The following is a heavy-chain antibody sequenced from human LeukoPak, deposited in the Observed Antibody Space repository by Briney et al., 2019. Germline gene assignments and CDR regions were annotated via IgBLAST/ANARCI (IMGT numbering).Heavy chain of an antibody. Sequence: XETLSLTCTVSGGSLSSYYWSWVRQPPGKGLEWIGYIYYSGSTNYNPSLKSRVTISVDTSKNQFSLKLRSVTAADTAVYYCARSFGGNYEMENRFDPWGQGTLVTVSS. V-gene: IGHV4-59*08. CDR1: GGSLSSYY. J-gene: IGHJ5*02. CDR3: ARSFGGNYEMENRFDP. CDR2: IYYSGST. D-gene: IGHD4-23*01.